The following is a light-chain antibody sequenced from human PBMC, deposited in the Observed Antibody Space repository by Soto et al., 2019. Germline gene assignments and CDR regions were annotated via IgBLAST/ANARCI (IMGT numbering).Light chain of an antibody. CDR1: QSVSSN. CDR3: QQYNNWPPRWT. CDR2: GAS. J-gene: IGKJ2*01. V-gene: IGKV3-15*01. Sequence: EIVMTQSPATLSVSPGERATLSCRASQSVSSNLAWYQQKPGQAPRLLIYGASTRATGIPDRFSGSGSGTEFTLTISSLQSEDSAVYYCQQYNNWPPRWTFGQGTKVEIK.